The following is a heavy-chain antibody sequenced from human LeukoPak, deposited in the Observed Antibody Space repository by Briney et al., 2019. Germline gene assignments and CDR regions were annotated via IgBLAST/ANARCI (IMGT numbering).Heavy chain of an antibody. CDR2: IYSGGGT. V-gene: IGHV3-66*01. D-gene: IGHD1-26*01. CDR3: ARDKVGAIPNYYYYMDV. Sequence: GGSLRLSCAASGFTVSSNYMSWVRQAPGKGLEWVSVIYSGGGTYYADSVKGRFTISRDNSKNTLYLQMNSLRAEDTAVYYCARDKVGAIPNYYYYMDVWGKGTTVTISS. CDR1: GFTVSSNY. J-gene: IGHJ6*03.